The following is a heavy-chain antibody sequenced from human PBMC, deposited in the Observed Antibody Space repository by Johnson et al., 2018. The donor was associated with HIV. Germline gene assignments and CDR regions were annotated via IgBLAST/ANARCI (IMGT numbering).Heavy chain of an antibody. CDR1: GFTFSDYY. CDR3: ARDAAKLEEDDAFDI. D-gene: IGHD1-1*01. CDR2: ISSSGSTI. J-gene: IGHJ3*02. V-gene: IGHV3-11*04. Sequence: QVQLVESGGGLVQPGGSLRLSCAASGFTFSDYYMSWIRQAPGKGLEWVSYISSSGSTIYYADSVKGRFTISRDNAKNSLYLQMNSLRVEDTAVYYCARDAAKLEEDDAFDIWGQGTMVTVSS.